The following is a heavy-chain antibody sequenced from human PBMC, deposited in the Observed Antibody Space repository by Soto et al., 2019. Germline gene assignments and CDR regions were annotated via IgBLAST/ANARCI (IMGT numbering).Heavy chain of an antibody. V-gene: IGHV4-59*01. CDR1: GGSISSYY. CDR2: ISNSGST. Sequence: SETLSLTCTVSGGSISSYYWSWIRQPPGKGLEWIGYISNSGSTNYNPSLKSRVTISVDTSKNQFSLKLSSVTAADTAVYYCARDVRRGDYDYWGQGTLVTVSS. D-gene: IGHD4-17*01. J-gene: IGHJ4*02. CDR3: ARDVRRGDYDY.